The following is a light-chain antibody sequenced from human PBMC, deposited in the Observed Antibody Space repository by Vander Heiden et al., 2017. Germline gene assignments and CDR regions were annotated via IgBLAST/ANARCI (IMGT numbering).Light chain of an antibody. CDR3: QLWDETIDHPLMV. Sequence: SYALTQPPSLSVPPGQTATITCAGTNIGGKSVHWYQQKPGQAPVLVVLVDTDRPSGIPERFSCSNSGNTATLTISRVEAGDEADFYYQLWDETIDHPLMVFGGGTRLSVL. V-gene: IGLV3-21*02. CDR1: NIGGKS. CDR2: VDT. J-gene: IGLJ3*02.